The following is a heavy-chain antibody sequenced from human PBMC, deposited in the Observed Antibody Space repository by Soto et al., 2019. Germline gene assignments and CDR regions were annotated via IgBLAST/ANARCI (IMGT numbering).Heavy chain of an antibody. J-gene: IGHJ5*02. Sequence: QAQLVESGGGVVQPGRSLRLSCAASGFTFNNYAMHWVRQAPGKGLEWVAVISYDGNNKYNADSVKGRFTISRDNSKNTLDLQMNSLRAEDTAVYYCATYGPGISWGQGSLVTVSS. D-gene: IGHD3-10*01. CDR3: ATYGPGIS. V-gene: IGHV3-30-3*01. CDR2: ISYDGNNK. CDR1: GFTFNNYA.